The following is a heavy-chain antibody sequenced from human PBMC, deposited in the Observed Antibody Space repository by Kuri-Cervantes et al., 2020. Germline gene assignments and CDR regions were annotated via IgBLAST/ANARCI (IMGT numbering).Heavy chain of an antibody. D-gene: IGHD3-3*01. J-gene: IGHJ6*02. Sequence: GGSLRLSCVASRFSLSDYLMTWIRQAPGKGLEYIAHINSGGTTISYTDSVRSRFTVSRDSAKDSLYLQMNNLKAEDTALYYCAGRGVTTSGAIITERGDFYGLDVWGQGTAVTVSS. CDR1: RFSLSDYL. V-gene: IGHV3-11*01. CDR2: INSGGTTI. CDR3: AGRGVTTSGAIITERGDFYGLDV.